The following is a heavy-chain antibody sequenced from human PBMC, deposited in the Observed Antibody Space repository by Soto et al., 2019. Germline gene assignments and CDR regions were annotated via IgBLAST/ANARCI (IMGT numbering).Heavy chain of an antibody. CDR3: ARVVGSGWSNWFEP. CDR2: TYYRSKWYN. V-gene: IGHV6-1*01. D-gene: IGHD6-19*01. J-gene: IGHJ5*02. CDR1: WDSVSSNSAA. Sequence: SQTLSLTGAISWDSVSSNSAAWNWIRQSPSRGLEWLGRTYYRSKWYNDYAVSVKSRITINPDTSKNQFSLQLNSVTPEDTAVYYCARVVGSGWSNWFEPWGQGTLVTVSS.